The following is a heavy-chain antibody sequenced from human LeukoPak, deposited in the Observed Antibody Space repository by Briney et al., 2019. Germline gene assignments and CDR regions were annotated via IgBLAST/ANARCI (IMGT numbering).Heavy chain of an antibody. J-gene: IGHJ4*02. CDR1: GGSISSSSYY. Sequence: PSETLSLTCTVSGGSISSSSYYWGWIRQPPGKGLEWIGSIYYSGSTYYNPSLKSRVTISVDTSKNQFSLKLSSVTAADTAVYYCARSAYGDYVSYWGQGTLVTVSS. CDR2: IYYSGST. D-gene: IGHD4-17*01. CDR3: ARSAYGDYVSY. V-gene: IGHV4-39*01.